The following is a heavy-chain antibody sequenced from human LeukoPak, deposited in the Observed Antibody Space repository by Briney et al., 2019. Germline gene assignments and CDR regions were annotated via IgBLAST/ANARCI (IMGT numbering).Heavy chain of an antibody. Sequence: GGSLRLSCVGSGFSFSNYWMAWVRQAPGKGPEWVANMKQDGSARHYADSVKGRFTISRDNAQNPVYLRMNSLRAEDTAVYYCARDVVGSLDYWGLGTLVTVSS. J-gene: IGHJ4*02. CDR2: MKQDGSAR. CDR3: ARDVVGSLDY. D-gene: IGHD2-15*01. V-gene: IGHV3-7*01. CDR1: GFSFSNYW.